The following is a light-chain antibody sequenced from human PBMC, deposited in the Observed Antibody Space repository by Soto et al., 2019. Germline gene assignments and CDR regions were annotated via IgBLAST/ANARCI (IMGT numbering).Light chain of an antibody. CDR1: QSVSSN. J-gene: IGKJ1*01. Sequence: EKGMREAPAARSVSPKERATLSCRASQSVSSNLAWYQQKPGQAPRLLIYGASTRATGIPARFSGSGSGTEFTLTISSLQSEDFAVYYCQQYNNWPAWTFGQGTKVDIK. V-gene: IGKV3-15*01. CDR2: GAS. CDR3: QQYNNWPAWT.